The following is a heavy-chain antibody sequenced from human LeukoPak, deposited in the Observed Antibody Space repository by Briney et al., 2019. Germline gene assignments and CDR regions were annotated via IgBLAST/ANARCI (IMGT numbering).Heavy chain of an antibody. J-gene: IGHJ5*02. CDR1: GFTFSSYA. CDR3: ARGGILYSNLNNWFDP. CDR2: ISSNGGST. Sequence: GGSLRLSCAASGFTFSSYAMHWVRQAPGKGLEYVSAISSNGGSTYYANSVKGRFTISRDNSKNTLYLQMGSLRAEDMAVYYCARGGILYSNLNNWFDPWGQGTLVTVSS. D-gene: IGHD4-11*01. V-gene: IGHV3-64*01.